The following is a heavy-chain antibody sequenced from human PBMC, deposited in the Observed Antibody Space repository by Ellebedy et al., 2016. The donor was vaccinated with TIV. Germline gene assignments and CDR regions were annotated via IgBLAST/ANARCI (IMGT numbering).Heavy chain of an antibody. J-gene: IGHJ4*02. CDR3: AKGVRYDSSGYYQYFDY. D-gene: IGHD3-22*01. V-gene: IGHV3-23*01. Sequence: GESLKISXAASGFAFSDYYMSWIRQAPGKGLEWVSTIRGSGGSTHYADSVKGRFIISRDNSKNTLYLQMSSLRAEDTAVYFCAKGVRYDSSGYYQYFDYWGQGTLVTVSS. CDR2: IRGSGGST. CDR1: GFAFSDYY.